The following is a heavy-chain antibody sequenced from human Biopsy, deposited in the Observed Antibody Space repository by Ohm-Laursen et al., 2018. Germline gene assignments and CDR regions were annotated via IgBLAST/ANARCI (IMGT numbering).Heavy chain of an antibody. CDR1: GGSINSGGHF. CDR2: FYDNGDT. CDR3: TRVRTFGGVIGGYYFDS. Sequence: TLSLTCSVSGGSINSGGHFWGWVRQSPGKGLEWIGYFYDNGDTYYNPSLMSLVSISPDTSKNQVYLRQNSVTAADTAVYYFTRVRTFGGVIGGYYFDSWGQGNLVTVSS. D-gene: IGHD3-16*02. J-gene: IGHJ4*02. V-gene: IGHV4-31*01.